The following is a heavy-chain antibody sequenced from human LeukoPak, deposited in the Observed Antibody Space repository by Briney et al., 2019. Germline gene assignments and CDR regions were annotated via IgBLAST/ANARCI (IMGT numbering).Heavy chain of an antibody. Sequence: GGSLRLSCSASGFTFSRYAMHWVRQAPGKGLEYVSAISSNGGSTYYADSVKGRFTISRDNSRNTLHLQMSSLRVEDTAVYYCVKGSSSGSYFDYWGQGTLVMVSS. CDR3: VKGSSSGSYFDY. J-gene: IGHJ4*02. CDR2: ISSNGGST. CDR1: GFTFSRYA. D-gene: IGHD3-10*01. V-gene: IGHV3-64D*06.